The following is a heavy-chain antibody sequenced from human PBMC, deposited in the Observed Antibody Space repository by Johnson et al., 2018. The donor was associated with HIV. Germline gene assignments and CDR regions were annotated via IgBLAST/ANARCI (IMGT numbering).Heavy chain of an antibody. CDR1: GFTFSDYA. D-gene: IGHD1-26*01. J-gene: IGHJ3*02. CDR2: ISYDGSNQ. V-gene: IGHV3-30-3*01. Sequence: QMQLVESGGGVVQPGRSLRLSCVASGFTFSDYAVHWVRQAPGKGLEWVAVISYDGSNQYYADSVKGRLTISRYNPKTSLHLQMNSLRAEDTAVYYCARDSQWELRPDAFDIWGQGTMVTVSS. CDR3: ARDSQWELRPDAFDI.